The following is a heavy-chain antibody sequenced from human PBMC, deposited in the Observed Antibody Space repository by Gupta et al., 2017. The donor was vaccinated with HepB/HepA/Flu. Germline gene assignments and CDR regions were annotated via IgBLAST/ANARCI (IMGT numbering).Heavy chain of an antibody. D-gene: IGHD2-15*01. CDR1: GFTFDDYA. Sequence: EVQLVEFGAGLVQPGWSLRLSCTASGFTFDDYALHWVRQAPGKGLEWVSGINWNSGSMDYADSVKGRFTISRDNAKNSLFLQMNSLRPEDTAWDYCAKDRIGGSSYYYHMDVWCQGTTVTVS. CDR2: INWNSGSM. CDR3: AKDRIGGSSYYYHMDV. V-gene: IGHV3-9*01. J-gene: IGHJ6*02.